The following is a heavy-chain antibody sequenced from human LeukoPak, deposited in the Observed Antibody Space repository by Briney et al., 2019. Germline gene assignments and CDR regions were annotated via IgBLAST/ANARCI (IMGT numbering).Heavy chain of an antibody. J-gene: IGHJ4*02. CDR3: AREMSSSSGFDY. V-gene: IGHV3-21*01. CDR2: ISSSSSYI. D-gene: IGHD6-6*01. CDR1: GFTFSSYS. Sequence: PGGSLRLSCAASGFTFSSYSMNWVRQAPEKGLEWVSSISSSSSYIYYADSVKGRFTISRDNAKNSLYLQMNSLRAEDTAVYYCAREMSSSSGFDYCGQGTLVTVSS.